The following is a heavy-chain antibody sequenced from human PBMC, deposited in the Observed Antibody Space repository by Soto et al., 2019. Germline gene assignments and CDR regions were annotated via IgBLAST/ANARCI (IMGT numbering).Heavy chain of an antibody. J-gene: IGHJ4*02. Sequence: SETLSLTCAVYGGSFSGYYWSWIRQPPGKGLEWIGEINHSGSTNYNPSLKSRVTISVDTSKNQFSLKLSSVTAADTAVYYCARVGIAAAAPTYYFDYWGQGTLVTVSS. D-gene: IGHD6-13*01. CDR2: INHSGST. CDR1: GGSFSGYY. V-gene: IGHV4-34*01. CDR3: ARVGIAAAAPTYYFDY.